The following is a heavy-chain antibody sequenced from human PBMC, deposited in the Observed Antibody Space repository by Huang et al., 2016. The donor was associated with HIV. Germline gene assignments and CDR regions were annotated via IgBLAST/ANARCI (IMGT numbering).Heavy chain of an antibody. J-gene: IGHJ4*02. D-gene: IGHD4-17*01. CDR2: ISSGGGTI. Sequence: VQLVESGGGLVQPGGSLRLSCATSGFAFSNDNMNWVRQAPGKGMDWLSYISSGGGTIYYADSVKGRFTISRDNAKNSLYLQISTLRDEDTAVYYCARETRLRRGLDFWGQGTLVTVSS. V-gene: IGHV3-48*02. CDR3: ARETRLRRGLDF. CDR1: GFAFSNDN.